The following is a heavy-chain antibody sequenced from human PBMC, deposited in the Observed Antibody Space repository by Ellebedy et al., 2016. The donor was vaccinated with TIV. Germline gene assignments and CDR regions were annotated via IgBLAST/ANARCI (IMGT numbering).Heavy chain of an antibody. Sequence: GGSLRLSXAASGFTFSNAWMSWVRQAPGKGLEWVGRIKSKTDGGTTDYAAPVKGRFTISRDDSKNTLYLQMNSLKTEDTAVYYCTTERITMVRGDYWGQGTLVTVSS. J-gene: IGHJ4*02. V-gene: IGHV3-15*01. D-gene: IGHD3-10*01. CDR1: GFTFSNAW. CDR3: TTERITMVRGDY. CDR2: IKSKTDGGTT.